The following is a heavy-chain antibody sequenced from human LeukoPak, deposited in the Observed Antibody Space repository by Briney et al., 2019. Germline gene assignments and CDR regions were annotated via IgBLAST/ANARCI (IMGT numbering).Heavy chain of an antibody. CDR3: ARGLSRGYSYGSIAY. V-gene: IGHV4-59*01. CDR1: GGSISSYY. Sequence: SETLSLTCTVSGGSISSYYWNWIRQPPGKGLEWIGYIYYSGTTNYNPSLKSRVSMSVDTSKNQFSLKLSSVTAADTAVYYCARGLSRGYSYGSIAYWGQGTLVTVSS. D-gene: IGHD5-18*01. J-gene: IGHJ4*02. CDR2: IYYSGTT.